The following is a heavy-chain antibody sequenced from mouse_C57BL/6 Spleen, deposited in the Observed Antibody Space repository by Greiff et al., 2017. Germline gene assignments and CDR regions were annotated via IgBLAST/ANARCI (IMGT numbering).Heavy chain of an antibody. D-gene: IGHD2-4*01. CDR2: TYWDDDK. V-gene: IGHV8-12*01. CDR1: GFSLSTSGMG. Sequence: QVTLKESGPWILQSSPNLSLTCSFSGFSLSTSGMGVSWIRQPSGKGLEWLAHTYWDDDKRYNPSLKSRRTISKDTSRNQLFLKSTSVDTADTATYYGARRDDYDAYYYAMDYWGQGTSVTVSS. CDR3: ARRDDYDAYYYAMDY. J-gene: IGHJ4*01.